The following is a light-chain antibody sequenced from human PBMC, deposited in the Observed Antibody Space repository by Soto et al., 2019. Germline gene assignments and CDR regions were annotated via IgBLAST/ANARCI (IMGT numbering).Light chain of an antibody. CDR3: QPRSSWPLIT. CDR1: QGIGSY. V-gene: IGKV3-11*01. Sequence: TQSPSSVSASVGDRVTVTCRPSQGIGSYVAWYQQKPGQAPRLRRYGASTGVTGIPDRFSAIGSATDFTLTLSSLEPAHFALYDGQPRSSWPLITFAQGTRLAIK. J-gene: IGKJ5*01. CDR2: GAS.